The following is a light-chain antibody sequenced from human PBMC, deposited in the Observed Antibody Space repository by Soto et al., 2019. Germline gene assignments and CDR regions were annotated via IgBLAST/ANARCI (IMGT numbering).Light chain of an antibody. CDR1: QSVLYSSNNKNY. CDR3: QQYESTPPT. J-gene: IGKJ2*01. Sequence: DIVMTQSPDSLAVSLGERATINCKSSQSVLYSSNNKNYLAWYQQRPGQPPKLLIYWASTRESGVPDRFSGSGSGTDFTLTIASLQAEAVAVYYWQQYESTPPTFGQGTKLEIK. CDR2: WAS. V-gene: IGKV4-1*01.